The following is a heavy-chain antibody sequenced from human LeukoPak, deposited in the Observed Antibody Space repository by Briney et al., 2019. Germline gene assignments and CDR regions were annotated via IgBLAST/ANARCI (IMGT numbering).Heavy chain of an antibody. J-gene: IGHJ4*02. V-gene: IGHV4-59*01. CDR1: GGSISTYY. Sequence: SETLSLTCTVSGGSISTYYWSWIRQPPGKGLEWIGYTYYSGSTNYNPSLKSRVTISVDTSKNQFSLKLSSVTAADTAVYYCARGDCSSTSCLEPDFDYWGQGTLVTVSS. D-gene: IGHD2-2*01. CDR2: TYYSGST. CDR3: ARGDCSSTSCLEPDFDY.